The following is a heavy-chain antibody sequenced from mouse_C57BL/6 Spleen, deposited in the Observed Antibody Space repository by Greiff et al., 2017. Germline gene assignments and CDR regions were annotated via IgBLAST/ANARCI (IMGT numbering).Heavy chain of an antibody. CDR2: ISSGGDYI. J-gene: IGHJ2*01. CDR1: GFTFSSYA. Sequence: EVQRVESGEGLVKPGGSLKLSCAASGFTFSSYAMSWVRQTPEKRLEWVAYISSGGDYIYYADTVKGRFTISRDNARNTLYLQMSSLKSEDTAMYYCTRFSTDYFDYWGQGTTLTVSA. V-gene: IGHV5-9-1*02. CDR3: TRFSTDYFDY.